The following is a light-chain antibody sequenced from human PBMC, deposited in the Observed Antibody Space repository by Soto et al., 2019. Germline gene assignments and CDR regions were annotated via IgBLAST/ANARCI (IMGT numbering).Light chain of an antibody. J-gene: IGKJ3*01. V-gene: IGKV3D-15*01. CDR3: QQYNNWPFT. CDR2: GAS. Sequence: EIVMTQSPATLSVSPGERATLSCRASQSVSSNLAWYQRKPGQVPRLLIYGASTRATGIPARFSGSRSGTEFTLTISSLQSEDFAVYYCQQYNNWPFTFGRGTKVDIK. CDR1: QSVSSN.